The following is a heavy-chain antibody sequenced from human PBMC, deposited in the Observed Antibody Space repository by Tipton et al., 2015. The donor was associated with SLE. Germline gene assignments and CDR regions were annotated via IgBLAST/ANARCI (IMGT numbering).Heavy chain of an antibody. CDR3: ARPHKYNSDSSGQQAFDL. V-gene: IGHV4-38-2*01. Sequence: TLSLTCAVSDYSISSGDYWGWLRRPPGRGLGWIGNIYNSGTTYYNPSLKSRVTISLDTSKNQFSLELTSVTAADTAIYYCARPHKYNSDSSGQQAFDLWGQGTMVTVSS. J-gene: IGHJ3*01. CDR1: DYSISSGDY. D-gene: IGHD6-19*01. CDR2: IYNSGTT.